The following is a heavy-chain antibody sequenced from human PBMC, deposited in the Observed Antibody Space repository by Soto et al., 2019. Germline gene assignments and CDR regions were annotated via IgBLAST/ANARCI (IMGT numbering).Heavy chain of an antibody. J-gene: IGHJ4*02. V-gene: IGHV1-18*01. D-gene: IGHD3-16*01. CDR1: GYTFNFYG. CDR2: ISGFNGNT. Sequence: AAVKVSCKASGYTFNFYGITWVRQAPGQGLEWMGWISGFNGNTNYAADLQGRVTMTTDTSTSTAYMELRGLRSDDTAVYYCARIGVSSGHESPDFDSWGQGTLVTVSS. CDR3: ARIGVSSGHESPDFDS.